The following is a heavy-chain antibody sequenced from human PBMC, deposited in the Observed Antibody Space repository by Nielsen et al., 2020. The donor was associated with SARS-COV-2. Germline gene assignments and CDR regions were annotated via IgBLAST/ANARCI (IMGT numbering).Heavy chain of an antibody. Sequence: GESLKISCVASGFTFSSYSMNWVRQAPGKGLEWVSSISSSRSYIYYADSVKGRFTISSDNAKNSLYLQMTSLRAEDTAVYYCARGGVYGDYGNWFDPWGQGTLVTVSS. CDR1: GFTFSSYS. D-gene: IGHD4-17*01. V-gene: IGHV3-21*01. J-gene: IGHJ5*02. CDR2: ISSSRSYI. CDR3: ARGGVYGDYGNWFDP.